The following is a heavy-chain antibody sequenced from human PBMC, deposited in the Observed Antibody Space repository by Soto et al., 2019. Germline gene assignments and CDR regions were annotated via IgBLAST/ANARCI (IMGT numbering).Heavy chain of an antibody. CDR3: ASAAVTGTAGLDF. V-gene: IGHV1-2*02. J-gene: IGHJ4*02. CDR2: INPNSGGT. CDR1: RYTFSASY. D-gene: IGHD6-19*01. Sequence: SVKASCKASRYTFSASYLHWLRQAPGQGLEWMGWINPNSGGTKSAEKFQGRVTMTRDASISTAYMELSRLTSDDTAVYYCASAAVTGTAGLDFWGQGTQVTVSS.